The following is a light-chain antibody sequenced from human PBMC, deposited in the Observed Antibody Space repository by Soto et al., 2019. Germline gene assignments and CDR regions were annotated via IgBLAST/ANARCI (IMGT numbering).Light chain of an antibody. V-gene: IGKV3-15*01. J-gene: IGKJ1*01. Sequence: EIVMTQSPATLSVSPGERATLSCRASQSVSSNLAWYQQKPGQAPRLLIYGASTRATGIPARFSGSGSGTEFTLTISSRQSEDFAVYYCQQYNTWPQTFGQGTKV. CDR2: GAS. CDR1: QSVSSN. CDR3: QQYNTWPQT.